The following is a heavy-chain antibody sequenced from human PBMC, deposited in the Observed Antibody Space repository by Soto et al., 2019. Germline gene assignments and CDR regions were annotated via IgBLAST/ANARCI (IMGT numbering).Heavy chain of an antibody. J-gene: IGHJ6*02. CDR2: IVVGSGNT. V-gene: IGHV1-58*02. CDR1: GFTFTSSA. CDR3: AAMMVVPAASYYYYYYGMNV. D-gene: IGHD2-2*01. Sequence: QMQMVQSGPEVKKPGTSVKVSCKASGFTFTSSAMQWVRQARGQRLGWIGWIVVGSGNTNYAQKFQERVTITRDMSTSTAYMELSSLRSEDTAVYYCAAMMVVPAASYYYYYYGMNVWGQGTTVTVSS.